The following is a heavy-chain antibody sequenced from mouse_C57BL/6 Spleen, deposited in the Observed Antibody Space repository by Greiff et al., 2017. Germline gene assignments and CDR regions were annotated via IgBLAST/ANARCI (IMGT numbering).Heavy chain of an antibody. CDR2: INPSNGGT. CDR3: ARAEYYGSDWYCDV. Sequence: QVQLQQPGTELVKPGASVKLSCKASGYTFTSYWMHWVKQRPGQGLEWIGNINPSNGGTNYNEKFKSKATLTVDKSSSTAYMQLSSLTSEDSAVYDCARAEYYGSDWYCDVWGTGTTVTVSS. V-gene: IGHV1-53*01. J-gene: IGHJ1*03. D-gene: IGHD1-1*01. CDR1: GYTFTSYW.